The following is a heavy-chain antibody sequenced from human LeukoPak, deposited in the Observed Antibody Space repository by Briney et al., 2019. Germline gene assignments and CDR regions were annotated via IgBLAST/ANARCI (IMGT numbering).Heavy chain of an antibody. CDR2: ISAYNGNT. V-gene: IGHV1-18*01. Sequence: ASVEVSCKASGYTFTSYGISWVRQAPGQGLEWMGRISAYNGNTNYAQKLQGRVTMTTDTSTSTAYMELRSLRSDDTAVYYCARSSRFLEWLPRDYWGQGTLVTVSS. D-gene: IGHD3-3*01. J-gene: IGHJ4*02. CDR1: GYTFTSYG. CDR3: ARSSRFLEWLPRDY.